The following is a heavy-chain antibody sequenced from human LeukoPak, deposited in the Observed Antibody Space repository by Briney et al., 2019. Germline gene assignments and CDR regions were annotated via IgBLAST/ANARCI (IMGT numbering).Heavy chain of an antibody. V-gene: IGHV3-43D*03. Sequence: GGSLRLSCAASGFTFDDYAMHWVRQAPGKGLEWVSLISWDGGSTYYADSVKGRFTISRDNSKNSLYLQMNSLRAEDTALYYCAKVHFGGSSGWYYIDYWGQGTLVTVSS. CDR2: ISWDGGST. CDR1: GFTFDDYA. CDR3: AKVHFGGSSGWYYIDY. D-gene: IGHD6-19*01. J-gene: IGHJ4*02.